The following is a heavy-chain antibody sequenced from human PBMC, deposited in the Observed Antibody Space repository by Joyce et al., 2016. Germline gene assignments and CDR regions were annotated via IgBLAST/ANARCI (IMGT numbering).Heavy chain of an antibody. J-gene: IGHJ4*02. V-gene: IGHV3-30-3*01. CDR1: GFTFNRYA. CDR3: ARSPSNSWHTFDS. D-gene: IGHD2-2*01. Sequence: QVQLVESGGCVAQPGRSLRLSCAASGFTFNRYAMQWVRQTPGTGLEWVAVISPDGSKKFYSDSVKDRFIISRDNSNKMVFVQMNSLRVEDTGVYYCARSPSNSWHTFDSWGQGTLVSVSS. CDR2: ISPDGSKK.